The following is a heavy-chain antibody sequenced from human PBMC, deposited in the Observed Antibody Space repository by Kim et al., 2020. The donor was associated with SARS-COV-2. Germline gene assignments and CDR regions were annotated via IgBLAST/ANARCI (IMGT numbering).Heavy chain of an antibody. CDR3: AKTRSGYSGYFDY. CDR2: ISYDGSNK. D-gene: IGHD5-12*01. Sequence: GGSLRLSCAASGFTFRSYGMHWVRQAPGKGLEWVAVISYDGSNKYYVDAVKGRFTISRDNYKNTENLQMNSLRAEDTAVYHCAKTRSGYSGYFDYWGQGTLVTVSS. CDR1: GFTFRSYG. V-gene: IGHV3-30*18. J-gene: IGHJ4*02.